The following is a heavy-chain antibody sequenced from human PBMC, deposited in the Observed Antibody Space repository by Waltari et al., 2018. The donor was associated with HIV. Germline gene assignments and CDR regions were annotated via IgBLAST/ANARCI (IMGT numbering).Heavy chain of an antibody. CDR1: GGAISSYY. Sequence: QVQLQESGPGLVKPSETLSLTCTASGGAISSYYWSWIRQPAGKGLEWIGRIYTSGSTNYNPSLKSRVTMSVDTSKNQFSLKLSSVTAADTAVYYCAGTYYDYVWGSYRPPPFDYWGQGTLVTVSS. CDR3: AGTYYDYVWGSYRPPPFDY. J-gene: IGHJ4*02. V-gene: IGHV4-4*07. D-gene: IGHD3-16*02. CDR2: IYTSGST.